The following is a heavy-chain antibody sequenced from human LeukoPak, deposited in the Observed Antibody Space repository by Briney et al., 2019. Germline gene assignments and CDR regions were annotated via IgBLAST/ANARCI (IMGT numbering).Heavy chain of an antibody. CDR3: ARELGYCTTTTCLYGFDY. J-gene: IGHJ4*02. D-gene: IGHD2-2*01. Sequence: GGSLRLSCAASGFTISSSQMHWVRQAPGKGLEWVSHISYSSTTVYYADSVKGRFTISRDNAKNSLYLQMNNLRDEDSAVYYCARELGYCTTTTCLYGFDYWGQGTLVTVSS. V-gene: IGHV3-48*02. CDR1: GFTISSSQ. CDR2: ISYSSTTV.